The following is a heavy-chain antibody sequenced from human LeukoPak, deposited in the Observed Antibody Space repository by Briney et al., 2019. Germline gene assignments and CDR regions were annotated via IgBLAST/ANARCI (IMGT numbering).Heavy chain of an antibody. CDR2: IYHTGSN. D-gene: IGHD6-13*01. J-gene: IGHJ3*02. Sequence: PSETLSLTCTVSGGSIRSYYWSWIRQPPGKGLEWIGYIYHTGSNNYSPPLKSRVTMSVDTSKNQFSLKLSSVTAADTAVYYCARARYSNSWYAVDIWGQGTMVTVSS. V-gene: IGHV4-59*08. CDR1: GGSIRSYY. CDR3: ARARYSNSWYAVDI.